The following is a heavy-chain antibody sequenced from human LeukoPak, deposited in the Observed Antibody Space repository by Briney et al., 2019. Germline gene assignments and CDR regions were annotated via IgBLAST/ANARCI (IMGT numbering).Heavy chain of an antibody. J-gene: IGHJ4*02. Sequence: GGSLRLSCAASGFTFSSYSMNWVRQAPGKGLEWVSLISWDGGSTYYADSVKGRFTISRDNSKNSLYLQMNSLRAEDTALYYCATTDSSGYDYWGQGTLVTVSS. CDR3: ATTDSSGYDY. V-gene: IGHV3-43D*03. CDR2: ISWDGGST. CDR1: GFTFSSYS. D-gene: IGHD6-19*01.